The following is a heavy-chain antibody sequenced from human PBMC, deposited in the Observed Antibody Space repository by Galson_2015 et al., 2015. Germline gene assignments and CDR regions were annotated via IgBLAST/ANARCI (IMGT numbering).Heavy chain of an antibody. CDR3: ARGILAGTRFFDS. Sequence: CAISGDSVSSNSAAWNWIRQSPSRGLEWLGRTYYRSKWYNDYAVSVRSRITINPDTSKNHFSLQLNSVTPEDTAVYYCARGILAGTRFFDSWGQGTLVTVSS. V-gene: IGHV6-1*01. J-gene: IGHJ4*02. D-gene: IGHD6-19*01. CDR2: TYYRSKWYN. CDR1: GDSVSSNSAA.